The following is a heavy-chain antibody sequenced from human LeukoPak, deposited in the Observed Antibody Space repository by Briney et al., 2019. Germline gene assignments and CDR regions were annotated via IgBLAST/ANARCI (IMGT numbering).Heavy chain of an antibody. CDR1: GYTFTSYG. V-gene: IGHV1-18*01. Sequence: ASVKVSCKASGYTFTSYGISWVRQAPGQGLEWMGWISAYNGNTNYAQKLQGRVTMTTDTSTSTAYMELRSLRSDDTAVYYCARDLSSGGYDIGKLPFDIWGQGTMVTVSS. CDR3: ARDLSSGGYDIGKLPFDI. D-gene: IGHD5-12*01. J-gene: IGHJ3*02. CDR2: ISAYNGNT.